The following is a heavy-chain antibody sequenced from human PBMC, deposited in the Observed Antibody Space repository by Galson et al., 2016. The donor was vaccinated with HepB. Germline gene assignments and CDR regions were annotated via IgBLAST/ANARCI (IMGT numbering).Heavy chain of an antibody. CDR1: GFTFSNYC. J-gene: IGHJ6*04. CDR2: ISRSGDST. CDR3: VQGSTAPAV. V-gene: IGHV3-23*01. Sequence: SLRLSCAASGFTFSNYCMTWVRQAPGKGLEVVSSISRSGDSTGYADSVKGRFTISRDNSKNTLALQRNSLTADDTAMYYCVQGSTAPAVWGKGTTVTVSS. D-gene: IGHD1-26*01.